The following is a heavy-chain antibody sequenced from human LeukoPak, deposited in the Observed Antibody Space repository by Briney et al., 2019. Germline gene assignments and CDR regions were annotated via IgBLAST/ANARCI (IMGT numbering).Heavy chain of an antibody. CDR1: GYTLTELS. V-gene: IGHV1-24*01. CDR3: ATGGVGATNFDY. J-gene: IGHJ4*02. Sequence: ASVKVSCKVSGYTLTELSMHWVRQAPGKGRGWMGGFDPEDGETIYAQKFQGRVTMTEDTSTDTAYMELSSLRSEDTAAYYCATGGVGATNFDYWGQGTLVTVSS. CDR2: FDPEDGET. D-gene: IGHD1-26*01.